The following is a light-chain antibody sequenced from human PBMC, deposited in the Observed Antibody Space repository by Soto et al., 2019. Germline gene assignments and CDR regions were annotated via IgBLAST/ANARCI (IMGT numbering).Light chain of an antibody. CDR3: QQYHYWPLT. J-gene: IGKJ3*01. Sequence: EIVMTQSPATLSVSPGEGATLSCGASESVGTHLAWYQQKPGQAPRLLVYGASTRATGIPARFSGGGSGAEFTLTITSLQSEDFAIYYCQQYHYWPLTFGPGTRVDIK. V-gene: IGKV3D-15*01. CDR1: ESVGTH. CDR2: GAS.